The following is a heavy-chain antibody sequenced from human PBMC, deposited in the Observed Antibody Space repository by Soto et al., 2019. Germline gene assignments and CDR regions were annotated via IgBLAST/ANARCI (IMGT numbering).Heavy chain of an antibody. CDR3: ARSRAYYFDY. CDR2: ISYDGSNK. J-gene: IGHJ4*02. CDR1: GFTFSSYA. Sequence: QVQLVESGGGVVQPGRSLRLSCAASGFTFSSYAMHWVRQAPGKGLEWVAVISYDGSNKYYADSVKGRFTISRDNSKNTLYLQMNSLRAEDTAVYYCARSRAYYFDYGGQGTLVTVSS. V-gene: IGHV3-30-3*01.